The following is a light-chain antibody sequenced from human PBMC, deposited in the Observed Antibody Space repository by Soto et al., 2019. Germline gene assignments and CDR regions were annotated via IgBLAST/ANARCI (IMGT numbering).Light chain of an antibody. CDR3: AAWDDSLRRV. J-gene: IGLJ1*01. Sequence: QAVVTQPPSASGTPGQRVTISCSGSSSNIGSNYVYWYQQLPGTAPKLLIYRNNQRPSGVPDRFSGSKSGTSASLAISGLRSEDEADYYCAAWDDSLRRVFGTGTQLTVL. V-gene: IGLV1-47*01. CDR1: SSNIGSNY. CDR2: RNN.